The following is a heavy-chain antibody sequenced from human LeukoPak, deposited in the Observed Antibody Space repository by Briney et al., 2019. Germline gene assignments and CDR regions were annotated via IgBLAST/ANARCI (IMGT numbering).Heavy chain of an antibody. J-gene: IGHJ5*02. D-gene: IGHD3-16*01. Sequence: SETLSLTCAVYVGSFSGYNWSWIRHPPGKGLEWIGSIYDSGSTYYNPSLKSRVTISVDTSKNQFSLKLNSVTAADTAVYYCARHYGPWGQGTLVTVSS. CDR2: IYDSGST. CDR1: VGSFSGYN. V-gene: IGHV4-34*01. CDR3: ARHYGP.